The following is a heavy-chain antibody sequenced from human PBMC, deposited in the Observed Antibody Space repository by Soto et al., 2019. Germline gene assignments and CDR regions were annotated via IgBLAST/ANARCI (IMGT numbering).Heavy chain of an antibody. CDR1: GGTFSSYA. CDR2: IIPIFGTA. J-gene: IGHJ6*02. D-gene: IGHD3-22*01. V-gene: IGHV1-69*13. Sequence: GASVKVSCKASGGTFSSYAISWVRQATGQGLEWMGGIIPIFGTANYAQKFQGRVTITADESTTTAYMELSSLRSEDTAVYYCARDLKRYYDSSGYGYYYYGMDVWGQGTTVTVSS. CDR3: ARDLKRYYDSSGYGYYYYGMDV.